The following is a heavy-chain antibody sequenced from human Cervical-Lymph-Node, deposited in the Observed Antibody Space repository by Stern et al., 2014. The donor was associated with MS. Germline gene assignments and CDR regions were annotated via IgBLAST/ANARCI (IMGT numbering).Heavy chain of an antibody. CDR2: INPKNGDT. D-gene: IGHD5-24*01. Sequence: VQLVESGAEVKKPGASVKVSCETSGFRFNDYYIHWVRQAPGQGLEWMGCINPKNGDTHSAQKFQGRFTMTRDTSISTGYMELNSLKSDDTAMYYCGRGIKTFDPWGQGTLVTVSS. V-gene: IGHV1-2*02. CDR3: GRGIKTFDP. J-gene: IGHJ5*02. CDR1: GFRFNDYY.